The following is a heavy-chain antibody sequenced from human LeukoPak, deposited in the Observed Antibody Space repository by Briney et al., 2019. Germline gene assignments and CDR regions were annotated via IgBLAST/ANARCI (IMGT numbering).Heavy chain of an antibody. J-gene: IGHJ4*02. CDR2: IYSNGST. V-gene: IGHV4-59*01. D-gene: IGHD3-10*01. Sequence: PSATLSLTCAVSGGSFSSYRWTWIRQSPGQGLEWIGYIYSNGSTNSNPSPKSRVTISADTSNNQFSLKLTSVAAADTAVYYCARERERGVSFRGDLYGGYFDSWGQGTLVTVSS. CDR3: ARERERGVSFRGDLYGGYFDS. CDR1: GGSFSSYR.